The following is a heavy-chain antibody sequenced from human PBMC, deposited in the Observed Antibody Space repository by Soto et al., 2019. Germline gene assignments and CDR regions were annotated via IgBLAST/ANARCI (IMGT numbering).Heavy chain of an antibody. CDR1: GFTFSNYW. CDR2: ISTDGSST. J-gene: IGHJ6*03. Sequence: EVQLVESGGGLVQPGGSLTLSCAASGFTFSNYWMNWVRQVPGKGLVWVSRISTDGSSTIYADSVRGRFTSSRANANNTLFLQMNSLGADDAAVYYCTREGRSSWSTEDYYYYYYMDVWGKGTTVTVSS. V-gene: IGHV3-74*01. D-gene: IGHD6-13*01. CDR3: TREGRSSWSTEDYYYYYYMDV.